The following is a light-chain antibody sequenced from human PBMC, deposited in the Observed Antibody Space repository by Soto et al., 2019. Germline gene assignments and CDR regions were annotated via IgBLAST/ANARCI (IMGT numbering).Light chain of an antibody. V-gene: IGKV1-27*01. CDR2: AAS. Sequence: DIQMTQSPSSLSASVGDRVTITCRASQGISNYLAWYQQKPGKVPKLLIYAASTLQSGVPSRFSGSGSGTDFTLTISSLPPEHVPNYSCQKYNSAPITFCQGTRLEIK. CDR1: QGISNY. CDR3: QKYNSAPIT. J-gene: IGKJ5*01.